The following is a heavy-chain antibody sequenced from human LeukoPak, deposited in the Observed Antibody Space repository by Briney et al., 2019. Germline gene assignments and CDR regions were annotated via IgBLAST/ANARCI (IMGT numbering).Heavy chain of an antibody. CDR3: ARDLSGYYYFDY. J-gene: IGHJ4*02. D-gene: IGHD3-22*01. Sequence: PSDTLSLTCAVSGYSITSSSWWGWIRQPPGKGLEWIGYIYHSGTTYYNPSLQSRVTMSVDTSKNQFSLKLSSVTAVDTAVYYCARDLSGYYYFDYWGQGTLVTVSS. CDR2: IYHSGTT. V-gene: IGHV4-28*03. CDR1: GYSITSSSW.